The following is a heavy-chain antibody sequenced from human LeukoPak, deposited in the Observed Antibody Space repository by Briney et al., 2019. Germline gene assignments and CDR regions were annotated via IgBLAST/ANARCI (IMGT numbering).Heavy chain of an antibody. CDR3: ASPSSTSGDSYYFDY. D-gene: IGHD2-2*01. Sequence: SVKVSCKASGGTFSSYAFSWVRQAPGQGLEWMGGIIPIFGTANYAQKFQGRVTITTDESTSTAYMELSSLRSEDTAVYYCASPSSTSGDSYYFDYWGQGTLVTVSS. CDR2: IIPIFGTA. V-gene: IGHV1-69*05. CDR1: GGTFSSYA. J-gene: IGHJ4*02.